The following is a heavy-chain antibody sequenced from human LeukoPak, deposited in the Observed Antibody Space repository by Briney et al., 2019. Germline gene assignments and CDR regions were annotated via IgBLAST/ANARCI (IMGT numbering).Heavy chain of an antibody. D-gene: IGHD2-21*02. CDR3: ARGDHYYYTMDV. CDR1: GGSISSYH. CDR2: IYSSGST. V-gene: IGHV4-59*01. Sequence: SETLSLTCTVSGGSISSYHWSWIRQPPGEGLEWIGYIYSSGSTNYYPSLKSRVTISVDTSKNQFSLKLTSMTAADTAVYYCARGDHYYYTMDVWGKGTTVTVSS. J-gene: IGHJ6*04.